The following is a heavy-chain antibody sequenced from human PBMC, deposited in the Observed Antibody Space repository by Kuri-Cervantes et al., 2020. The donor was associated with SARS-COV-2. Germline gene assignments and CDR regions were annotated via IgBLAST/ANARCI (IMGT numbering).Heavy chain of an antibody. D-gene: IGHD3-3*01. CDR2: IIPVFTPP. CDR1: GGTFNHYA. J-gene: IGHJ4*02. Sequence: SVKVSCKASGGTFNHYAICWVRQAPGQRLEWMGGIIPVFTPPTYAQQFHGIVTLSADESTSTDYLELSSLTSEDTAMYYWACPHRYFDFCSGKTPFDNWGQGTLVTVSS. CDR3: ACPHRYFDFCSGKTPFDN. V-gene: IGHV1-69*13.